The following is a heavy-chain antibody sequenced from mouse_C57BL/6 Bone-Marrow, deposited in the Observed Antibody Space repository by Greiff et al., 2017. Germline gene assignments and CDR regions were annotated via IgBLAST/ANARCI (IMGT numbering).Heavy chain of an antibody. J-gene: IGHJ4*01. CDR2: INPSNGGT. CDR3: ARWGVLAFMDY. Sequence: QVQLQQPGTELVKPGASVKLSCKASGYTFTSYWMHWVKQRPGQGLEWIGNINPSNGGTKYNEKFKSKATLTVDKSSSTAYMQLSRLTSEDAAVYCCARWGVLAFMDYCGQGTSVTVSS. V-gene: IGHV1-53*01. CDR1: GYTFTSYW. D-gene: IGHD2-14*01.